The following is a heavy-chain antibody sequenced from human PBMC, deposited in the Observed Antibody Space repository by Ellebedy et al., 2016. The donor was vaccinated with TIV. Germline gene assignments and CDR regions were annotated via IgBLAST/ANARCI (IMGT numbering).Heavy chain of an antibody. CDR3: AKDVRRDDYATTSQH. V-gene: IGHV3-43D*03. CDR1: GFTFDDYA. J-gene: IGHJ1*01. D-gene: IGHD5-24*01. Sequence: GESLKISCAASGFTFDDYAMHWVRRAPGKGLEWVSLITWDGGSTYYADSVKCRFTISRDNSENSLYLQMNSLRAEDTALYYCAKDVRRDDYATTSQHWGQGTRVTVSS. CDR2: ITWDGGST.